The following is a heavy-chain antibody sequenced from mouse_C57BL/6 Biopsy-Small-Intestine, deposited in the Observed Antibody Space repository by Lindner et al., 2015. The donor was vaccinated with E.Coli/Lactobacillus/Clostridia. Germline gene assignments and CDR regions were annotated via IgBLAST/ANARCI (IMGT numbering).Heavy chain of an antibody. CDR2: IFPRDGDT. Sequence: VQLQESGAELVKPGASVKISCKASGYAFSSYWIHWVKQRPGKGLEWIGQIFPRDGDTNYNGKLKAKATLTADKSSSTAYMQLSSLTSEDSAVYFCATYTHYAGYFDVWGAGTTVAVSS. D-gene: IGHD2-5*01. J-gene: IGHJ1*01. CDR1: GYAFSSYW. V-gene: IGHV1-80*01. CDR3: ATYTHYAGYFDV.